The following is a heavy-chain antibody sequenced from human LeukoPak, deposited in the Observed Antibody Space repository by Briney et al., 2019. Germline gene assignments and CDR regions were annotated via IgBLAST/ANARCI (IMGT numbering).Heavy chain of an antibody. Sequence: GASVKVSCKASGYTFTSYDIYWVRQATGQGLEWMGWMNPNSGNTGYAQKFQGRVTMTRNTSISTAYMELSSLRSEDTAVYYCAREVDVDTALAYGMDVWGQGTTVTVSS. CDR2: MNPNSGNT. CDR1: GYTFTSYD. CDR3: AREVDVDTALAYGMDV. J-gene: IGHJ6*02. V-gene: IGHV1-8*01. D-gene: IGHD5-18*01.